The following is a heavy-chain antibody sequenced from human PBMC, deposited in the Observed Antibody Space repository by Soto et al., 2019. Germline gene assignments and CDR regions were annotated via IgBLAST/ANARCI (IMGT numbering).Heavy chain of an antibody. D-gene: IGHD6-13*01. V-gene: IGHV1-18*01. CDR1: GYTFINYG. CDR2: ISGYNGNT. Sequence: GASVKVSCKASGYTFINYGISWVRQAPGQGLEWMGWISGYNGNTNYAQRLQDRVTMTTDTSTSTAYMELRSLRSDDTAVYYRARNQWQQLVLIENWGQGTLVTVSS. J-gene: IGHJ4*02. CDR3: ARNQWQQLVLIEN.